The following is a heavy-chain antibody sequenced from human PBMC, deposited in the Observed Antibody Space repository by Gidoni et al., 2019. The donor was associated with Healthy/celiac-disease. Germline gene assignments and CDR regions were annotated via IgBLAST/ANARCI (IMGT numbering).Heavy chain of an antibody. CDR1: GFTFSNVW. CDR3: TTEWGGNPLGYYGMDV. V-gene: IGHV3-15*01. Sequence: EVQLVESGGGLVKPGWSLRLSCAASGFTFSNVWMSWVRQAPGKGLEWVGRIKSKTDGGTTDYAAPVKGRFTISRDDSKNTLYLQMNSLKTEDTAVYYCTTEWGGNPLGYYGMDVWGQGTTVTVSS. CDR2: IKSKTDGGTT. D-gene: IGHD2-15*01. J-gene: IGHJ6*02.